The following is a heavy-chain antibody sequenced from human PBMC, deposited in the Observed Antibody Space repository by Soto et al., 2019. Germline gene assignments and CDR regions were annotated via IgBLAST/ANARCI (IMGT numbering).Heavy chain of an antibody. CDR3: ATKGGGYYFGFDP. CDR1: GFTFSDYY. D-gene: IGHD3-22*01. CDR2: ISSGGTTI. V-gene: IGHV3-11*01. J-gene: IGHJ5*02. Sequence: QVQLVESGGGFVKPGGSLRLSCAASGFTFSDYYMSWIRQAPGKGLEWVSYISSGGTTIYYADSVKGRFTISRDDPKNSLYLQMNSLRAEDTAVYFCATKGGGYYFGFDPWGQGTLVTVSS.